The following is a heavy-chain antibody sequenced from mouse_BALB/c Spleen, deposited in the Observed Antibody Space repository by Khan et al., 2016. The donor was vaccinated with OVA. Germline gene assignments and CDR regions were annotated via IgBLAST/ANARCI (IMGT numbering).Heavy chain of an antibody. CDR2: IWGGGGT. CDR1: GFSLSRYN. J-gene: IGHJ4*01. Sequence: MQLQESGPGLVAPSQSLSITCTVSGFSLSRYNIHWVRQPPGKGLEWLGMIWGGGGTDYNSTLKSRLSISKDNSTSQVFLKMNSLQTDDSAMYFWARAYYRYDCYYAMDYWGQGTSVTVSS. CDR3: ARAYYRYDCYYAMDY. D-gene: IGHD2-14*01. V-gene: IGHV2-6-4*01.